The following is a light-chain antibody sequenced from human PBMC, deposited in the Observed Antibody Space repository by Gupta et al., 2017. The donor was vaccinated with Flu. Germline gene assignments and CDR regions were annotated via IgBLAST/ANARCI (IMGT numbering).Light chain of an antibody. J-gene: IGLJ2*01. CDR2: YYSDSDK. CDR1: SDINVGSYT. V-gene: IGLV5-37*01. Sequence: QPVLTQPPSSSASPGESARLTCTLLSDINVGSYTIYWYHQKPGSPPRYLLYYYSDSDKGQGSGVPSRFSGSKDASANTGILLISGLQSEDEADYYCMIWPSNAHVVFGGGTKLTVL. CDR3: MIWPSNAHVV.